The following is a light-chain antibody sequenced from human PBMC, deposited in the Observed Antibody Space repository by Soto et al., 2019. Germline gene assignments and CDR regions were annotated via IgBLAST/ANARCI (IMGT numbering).Light chain of an antibody. CDR2: DVT. J-gene: IGLJ2*01. Sequence: QSALTQPASVSASPGQSITLSCTGTSSDVGGYNYVSWYQQFPGKAPKLIIYDVTDRPSGVSDRFSGSKSANTASLTISGLQADDEAEYYCSSYTSSSDVVFGGGTKVTVL. CDR3: SSYTSSSDVV. CDR1: SSDVGGYNY. V-gene: IGLV2-14*01.